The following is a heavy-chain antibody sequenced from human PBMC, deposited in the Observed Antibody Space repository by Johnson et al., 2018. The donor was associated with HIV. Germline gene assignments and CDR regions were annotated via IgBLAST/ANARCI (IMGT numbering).Heavy chain of an antibody. CDR3: ANLGDYGGNNGFDI. CDR1: GFTVSITY. D-gene: IGHD4-23*01. Sequence: VQLVESGGGLVQHGGSLRLSCEASGFTVSITYMSWVRQAPGKGLEWVSAISGSGGSTYYPGSVKGRFTISRDNSKNTLYLQMNSLTAADTAVYYCANLGDYGGNNGFDIWGQGTMVTVSS. J-gene: IGHJ3*02. V-gene: IGHV3-66*02. CDR2: SGSGGST.